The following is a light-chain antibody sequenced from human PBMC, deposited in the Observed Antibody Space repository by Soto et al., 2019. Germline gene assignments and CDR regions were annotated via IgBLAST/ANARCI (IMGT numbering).Light chain of an antibody. V-gene: IGLV1-44*01. J-gene: IGLJ1*01. Sequence: ALAQPPSASGTPGQRVTISCSGSSSNIGSNTVNWYQQLPGTAPKLLIYSNNQRPSGVPDRFSGSKSGTSASLAISGLQSEDEADYYCAAWDDSLNGPLFGTGTKVTVL. CDR2: SNN. CDR1: SSNIGSNT. CDR3: AAWDDSLNGPL.